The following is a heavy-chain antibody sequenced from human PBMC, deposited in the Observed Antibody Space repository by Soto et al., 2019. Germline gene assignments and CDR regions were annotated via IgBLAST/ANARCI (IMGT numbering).Heavy chain of an antibody. CDR1: GYTLTELS. J-gene: IGHJ4*02. V-gene: IGHV1-24*01. Sequence: ASVKVSCKVSGYTLTELSMHWVRQAPGKGLEWMGGFDPEDGETIYAQKLQGRVTMTTDTSTDTAYMELRSLRSDDTAVYYCAREVSYYYDSSGYSIDYWGQGTLVTVSS. CDR2: FDPEDGET. D-gene: IGHD3-22*01. CDR3: AREVSYYYDSSGYSIDY.